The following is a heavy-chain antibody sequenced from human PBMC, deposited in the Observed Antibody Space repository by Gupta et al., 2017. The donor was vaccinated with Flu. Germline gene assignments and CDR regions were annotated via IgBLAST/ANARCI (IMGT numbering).Heavy chain of an antibody. J-gene: IGHJ6*01. V-gene: IGHV3-23*01. CDR3: AKDLSALRYFDWPNGMDV. Sequence: EVQLLESGGGLVQPGGSLRLSCAASGFTFSSYAMNWVRQAPGKGLEWVSAVSGNGDNTYYADSVKGRFAISRDNSKNTLSLEMNSLRAEDTAIYYCAKDLSALRYFDWPNGMDVWGQGTTVTVSS. CDR1: GFTFSSYA. D-gene: IGHD3-9*01. CDR2: VSGNGDNT.